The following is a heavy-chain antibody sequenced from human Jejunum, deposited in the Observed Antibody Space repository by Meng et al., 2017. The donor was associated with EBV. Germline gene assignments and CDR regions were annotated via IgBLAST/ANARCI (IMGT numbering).Heavy chain of an antibody. Sequence: VQLVQSGAEGKKPGASVKESCKASGYTFTTNHINWVRQATGQGIEYMGWMSPDNGDTGYAQNFQGRLTMTRDTSISTAYMELSSLTSDDTAVYYCARGDGYNLYWGQGTLVTVSS. CDR2: MSPDNGDT. D-gene: IGHD5-24*01. CDR3: ARGDGYNLY. CDR1: GYTFTTNH. V-gene: IGHV1-8*01. J-gene: IGHJ4*02.